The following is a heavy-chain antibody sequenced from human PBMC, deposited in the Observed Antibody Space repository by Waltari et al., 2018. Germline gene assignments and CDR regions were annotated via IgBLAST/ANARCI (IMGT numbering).Heavy chain of an antibody. J-gene: IGHJ6*03. Sequence: EVQLVESGGGLVQPGGSLRLSCAASGFTFSSYAMRWVRQAPGKGLEWVSAISGSGGSTYYADSVKGRFTISRDNSKNTLYLQMNSLRAEDTAVYYCATSGYYPYYYYYYMDVWGKGTTVTVSS. V-gene: IGHV3-23*04. CDR1: GFTFSSYA. D-gene: IGHD3-22*01. CDR3: ATSGYYPYYYYYYMDV. CDR2: ISGSGGST.